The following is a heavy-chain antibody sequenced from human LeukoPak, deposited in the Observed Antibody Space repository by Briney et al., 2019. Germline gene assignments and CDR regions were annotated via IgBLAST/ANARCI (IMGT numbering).Heavy chain of an antibody. V-gene: IGHV1-8*01. D-gene: IGHD3-22*01. J-gene: IGHJ6*02. CDR2: MNPNSGNT. CDR1: GYTFTSYD. CDR3: ARGMANYYDSSGYYLDYYYGMDV. Sequence: GASVKVSCKASGYTFTSYDINWVQQATGQGLEWMGWMNPNSGNTVYAQKFQGRVTMTRDTSISTAYMELSSLRSEDTAVYYCARGMANYYDSSGYYLDYYYGMDVWGQGTTVTVSS.